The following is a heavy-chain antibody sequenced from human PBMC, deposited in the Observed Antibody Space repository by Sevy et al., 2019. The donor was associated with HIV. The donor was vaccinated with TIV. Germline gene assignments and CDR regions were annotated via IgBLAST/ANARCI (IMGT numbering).Heavy chain of an antibody. J-gene: IGHJ3*02. CDR1: GYSFTSYW. V-gene: IGHV5-51*01. CDR3: AISIAAATADTSYAFDI. D-gene: IGHD6-13*01. Sequence: GESLKISCKGSGYSFTSYWIGWVRQMPGKGLEWMGIIYPGDSDTRYSPSFQGQVTISADKSITTAYLQWSSLKASDTAMYYCAISIAAATADTSYAFDIWGQGTMVTVSS. CDR2: IYPGDSDT.